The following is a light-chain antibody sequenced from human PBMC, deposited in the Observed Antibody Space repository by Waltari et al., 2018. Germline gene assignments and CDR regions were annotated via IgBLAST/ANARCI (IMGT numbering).Light chain of an antibody. Sequence: QSALTQPASVSGSPGQSITIPCTGTSSDVGSYNLVSWYQHHPGKAPKLMIYEVNKRPSGVSNRFSGSKSGNTASLTISGLQAEDEADYYCCSCTSSYTAVFGGGTRLTVL. V-gene: IGLV2-23*02. J-gene: IGLJ2*01. CDR3: CSCTSSYTAV. CDR2: EVN. CDR1: SSDVGSYNL.